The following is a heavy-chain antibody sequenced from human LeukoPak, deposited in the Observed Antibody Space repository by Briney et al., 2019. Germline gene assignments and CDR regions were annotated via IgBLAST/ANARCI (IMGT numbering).Heavy chain of an antibody. J-gene: IGHJ6*02. Sequence: SETLSLTCTVSGGSISSYYWSWIRQPPGKGLEWIGYIYYSGSTNYNPSLKSRVTISVDTSKNQFSLKLSSVTAVDTAVYYCARGGLDYDSSGYYYYYYGMDVWGQGTTVTVSS. D-gene: IGHD3-22*01. V-gene: IGHV4-59*01. CDR2: IYYSGST. CDR3: ARGGLDYDSSGYYYYYYGMDV. CDR1: GGSISSYY.